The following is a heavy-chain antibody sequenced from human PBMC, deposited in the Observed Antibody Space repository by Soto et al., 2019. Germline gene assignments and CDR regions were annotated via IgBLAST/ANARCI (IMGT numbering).Heavy chain of an antibody. CDR1: GGTFSSYA. CDR3: ARAYDSSGYYYGGSY. V-gene: IGHV1-69*13. D-gene: IGHD3-22*01. Sequence: AASVKVSCKASGGTFSSYAISWVRQAPGQGLEWMGGIIPIFGTANYAQKFQGRVTITADESTSTAYMELSSLRSEDTAVYYCARAYDSSGYYYGGSYWGQGTLVTVSS. CDR2: IIPIFGTA. J-gene: IGHJ4*02.